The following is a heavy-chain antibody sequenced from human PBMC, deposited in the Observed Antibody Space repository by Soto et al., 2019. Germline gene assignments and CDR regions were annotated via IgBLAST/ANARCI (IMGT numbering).Heavy chain of an antibody. J-gene: IGHJ4*02. CDR2: INHTGST. Sequence: QVQLQQWGAGLLKPSETLSLTCAVYGGSFSGYYWSWIRQPPGKGLEWIGEINHTGSTDYNPSLKSRVTISVDTSNNQFSLKLSSVTAADTAVYYCARVGRRGSYTYWGQGTLVTVSS. CDR3: ARVGRRGSYTY. V-gene: IGHV4-34*01. CDR1: GGSFSGYY. D-gene: IGHD3-16*01.